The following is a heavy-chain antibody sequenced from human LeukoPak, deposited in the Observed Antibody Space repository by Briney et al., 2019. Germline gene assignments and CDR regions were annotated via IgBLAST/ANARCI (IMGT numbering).Heavy chain of an antibody. Sequence: PSQTLSLTCTVSGGSISSGGYYWSWIRQHPGKGLEWIGYIYYSGSTHYNPSLKSRVTISVDTTKNQFSLKLSSVTAADTAVYYCARTTIFGVVPGGWFDPWGQGTLVTVSS. CDR3: ARTTIFGVVPGGWFDP. V-gene: IGHV4-31*03. CDR2: IYYSGST. J-gene: IGHJ5*02. CDR1: GGSISSGGYY. D-gene: IGHD3-3*01.